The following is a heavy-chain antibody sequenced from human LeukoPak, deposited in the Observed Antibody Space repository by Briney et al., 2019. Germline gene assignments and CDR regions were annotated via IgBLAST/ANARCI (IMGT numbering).Heavy chain of an antibody. J-gene: IGHJ4*02. V-gene: IGHV3-11*06. D-gene: IGHD2-15*01. CDR2: ISSSSYT. Sequence: KTGGSLRLSCAASGFTFSDYYMSWIRQAPGKGLEWVSYISSSSYTNYADSVKGRFTISRDNAKNSLYLQMNSLRAEDTAVYYCARDRGYCSGGSCSYSDYWGQGTLVTVSS. CDR3: ARDRGYCSGGSCSYSDY. CDR1: GFTFSDYY.